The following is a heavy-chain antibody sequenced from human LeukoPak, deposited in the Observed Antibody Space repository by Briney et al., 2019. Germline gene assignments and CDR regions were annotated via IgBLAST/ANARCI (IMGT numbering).Heavy chain of an antibody. CDR1: GYTFTSYD. V-gene: IGHV1-46*01. Sequence: ASVKVSCKASGYTFTSYDMHWVRQAPGQGLEWMGIFNPSGGSTSYAQKFQGRVTMTRDTSTRTVYMELSSLRSEDTAVYYCARLSAPFDYWGPGTLVTVSS. CDR2: FNPSGGST. CDR3: ARLSAPFDY. J-gene: IGHJ4*02. D-gene: IGHD2-15*01.